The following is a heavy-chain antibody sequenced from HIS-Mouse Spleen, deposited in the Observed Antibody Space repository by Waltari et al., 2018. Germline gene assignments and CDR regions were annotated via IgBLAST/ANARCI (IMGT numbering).Heavy chain of an antibody. CDR2: IYYSWST. CDR1: GGSISSSSYY. D-gene: IGHD6-13*01. V-gene: IGHV4-39*07. Sequence: QLQLQESGPGLVKPSETLSLTCTVSGGSISSSSYYWGWSPQPPGKGLECIGGIYYSWSTYYNPYLKSRVTISGDTSQNQFPLKLSSVTAADTAVYYCAREIPYSSSWYDWYFDLWGRGTLVTVSS. J-gene: IGHJ2*01. CDR3: AREIPYSSSWYDWYFDL.